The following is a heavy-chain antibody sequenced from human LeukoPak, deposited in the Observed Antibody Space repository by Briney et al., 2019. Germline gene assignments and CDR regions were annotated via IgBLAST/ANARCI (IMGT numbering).Heavy chain of an antibody. J-gene: IGHJ4*02. CDR3: AKGDSGYYTFFDH. V-gene: IGHV3-30*18. Sequence: PGGSLRLSCAASGFTFSTYGMHCVRQAPGKGLEWVAVISYDGSNKYYADSVKGRFTISRDNSKNTLYLQMNSLRAEDTAVYYCAKGDSGYYTFFDHWGQGTLVTVSS. CDR2: ISYDGSNK. D-gene: IGHD3-22*01. CDR1: GFTFSTYG.